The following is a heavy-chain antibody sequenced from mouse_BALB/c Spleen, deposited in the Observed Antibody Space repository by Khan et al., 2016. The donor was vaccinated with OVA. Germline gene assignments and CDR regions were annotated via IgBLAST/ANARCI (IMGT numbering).Heavy chain of an antibody. CDR2: IYPFNDDT. CDR3: APVGNYYVSFAH. D-gene: IGHD1-1*01. V-gene: IGHV1S136*01. CDR1: GYAFTSYV. J-gene: IGHJ3*01. Sequence: VQLKQSGPELVKPGASVKMSCKASGYAFTSYVMHWVKQKPGLGLEWIGYIYPFNDDTKYNEKFKGKATLTSDKSSSTAYMELSSLTSEDSAVYYCAPVGNYYVSFAHWGQGTLVTVSA.